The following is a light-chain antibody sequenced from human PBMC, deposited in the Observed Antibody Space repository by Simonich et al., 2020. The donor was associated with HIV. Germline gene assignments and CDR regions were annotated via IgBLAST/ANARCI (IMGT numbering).Light chain of an antibody. Sequence: DIVMSQSPDSLAVSLGERATINCKSSQSVLYSSNNKNYLAWYQQKPGQPPKLLIYWASTRESGVPDRISGSGSGTDFTLTISSLQTEDVAVYFCQQCHSHPHTFGQGTKVEIK. CDR2: WAS. CDR1: QSVLYSSNNKNY. V-gene: IGKV4-1*01. CDR3: QQCHSHPHT. J-gene: IGKJ2*01.